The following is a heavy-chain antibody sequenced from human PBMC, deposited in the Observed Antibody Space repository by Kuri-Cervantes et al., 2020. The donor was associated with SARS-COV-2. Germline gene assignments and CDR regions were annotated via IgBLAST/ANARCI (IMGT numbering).Heavy chain of an antibody. Sequence: GGSLRLSCAASGFTFSSYAMTWVRQAPGKGLEWVSGISESGDITDYADSVKGRFTISRDSSKNTLYLQMDSLKVEDTAAYYCAKGGVLGQTLHFWGQGTQVTVSS. CDR3: AKGGVLGQTLHF. CDR2: ISESGDIT. CDR1: GFTFSSYA. J-gene: IGHJ4*02. V-gene: IGHV3-23*01. D-gene: IGHD3-16*01.